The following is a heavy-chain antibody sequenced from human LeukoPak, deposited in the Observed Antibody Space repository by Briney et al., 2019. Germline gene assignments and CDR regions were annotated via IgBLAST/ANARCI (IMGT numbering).Heavy chain of an antibody. V-gene: IGHV4-34*01. CDR2: INHSGST. CDR1: GGSISSYY. CDR3: ARASKPVTTYLDY. D-gene: IGHD4-17*01. Sequence: SETLSLTCTVSGGSISSYYWSWIRQPAGKGLEWIGEINHSGSTNYNPSLKSRVTISVDTSKNQFSLKLSSVTAADTAVYYCARASKPVTTYLDYWGQGTLVTVSS. J-gene: IGHJ4*02.